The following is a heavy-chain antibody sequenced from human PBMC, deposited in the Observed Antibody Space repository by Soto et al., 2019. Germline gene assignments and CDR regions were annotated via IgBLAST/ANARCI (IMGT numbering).Heavy chain of an antibody. V-gene: IGHV1-69*12. CDR1: GGTFSSYA. Sequence: QVQLVQSGAEVKKPGSSVKVSCKASGGTFSSYAISWVRQAPGQGLESMVGIIPICGTTNYAQKFQGRVTITANESTSTAYMELSSLRSEDTAVYSCARERRGRAAAWGQGTLVTVSS. D-gene: IGHD6-13*01. CDR3: ARERRGRAAA. CDR2: IIPICGTT. J-gene: IGHJ5*02.